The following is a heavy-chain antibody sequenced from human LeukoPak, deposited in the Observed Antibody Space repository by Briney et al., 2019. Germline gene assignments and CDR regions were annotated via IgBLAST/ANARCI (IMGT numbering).Heavy chain of an antibody. CDR3: ASGDYYYGMDV. D-gene: IGHD7-27*01. V-gene: IGHV1-18*01. Sequence: ASVKVSCKGSGYTFISYGISWVRQAPGQGLEWMGWFSAYSGNTNYAQKFQGRVTMTTDTSTSTAYMELRSLRSDDTAVYYCASGDYYYGMDVWGQGTTVIVSS. CDR2: FSAYSGNT. CDR1: GYTFISYG. J-gene: IGHJ6*02.